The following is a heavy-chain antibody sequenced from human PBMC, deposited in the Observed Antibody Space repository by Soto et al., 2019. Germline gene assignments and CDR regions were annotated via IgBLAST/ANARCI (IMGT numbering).Heavy chain of an antibody. J-gene: IGHJ5*02. Sequence: ASVKVSCKASGYTFTSYGISWVRQAPGQGLEWMGWISAYNGNTNYAQKLQGRVTMTTDTSTSTAYMELRSLRSDDTAVYYCARASYDFWSGYYPSNWFDPWGQGTLVTVSS. D-gene: IGHD3-3*01. CDR2: ISAYNGNT. CDR1: GYTFTSYG. V-gene: IGHV1-18*04. CDR3: ARASYDFWSGYYPSNWFDP.